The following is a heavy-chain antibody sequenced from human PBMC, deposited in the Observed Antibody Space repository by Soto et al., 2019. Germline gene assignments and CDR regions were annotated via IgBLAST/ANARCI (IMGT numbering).Heavy chain of an antibody. D-gene: IGHD2-8*02. J-gene: IGHJ1*01. CDR1: GYTSSNDA. CDR3: ARAVSLILAASAY. Sequence: ASLNVSCKTTGYTSSNDAINRARHAPGQGLEWTGWVSPYNGNANYTEKFQGRVSMTTDTSTTTAYMELTSLTSDDTAIYSCARAVSLILAASAYGGQGTVVTVS. V-gene: IGHV1-18*04. CDR2: VSPYNGNA.